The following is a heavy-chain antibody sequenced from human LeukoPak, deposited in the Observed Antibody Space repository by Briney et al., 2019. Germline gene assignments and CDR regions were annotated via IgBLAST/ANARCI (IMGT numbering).Heavy chain of an antibody. Sequence: GRSLRLSCAASGFTFSSYAMHWVRQAPGKGLEWVAVISYDGSNKYYADSVKGRFTISRDNSKNTLYLQMNSLRAEDTAVYYCAKTGLVVVPAAADYWGQGTLVTVSS. CDR2: ISYDGSNK. CDR3: AKTGLVVVPAAADY. V-gene: IGHV3-30-3*02. D-gene: IGHD2-2*01. J-gene: IGHJ4*02. CDR1: GFTFSSYA.